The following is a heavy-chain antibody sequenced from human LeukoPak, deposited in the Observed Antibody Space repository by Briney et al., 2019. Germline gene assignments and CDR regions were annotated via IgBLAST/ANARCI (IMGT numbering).Heavy chain of an antibody. CDR3: ARDRYSSGWSETKGGNNYYMDV. V-gene: IGHV4-4*07. D-gene: IGHD6-19*01. CDR1: GGSINPYH. Sequence: SETLSLTCSVSGGSINPYHWSWIRQPAGKGLEWIGRVYTSGSTKYNPSLRSRVIMSVDTSRNEFSLRLNSVTAADTAMYYCARDRYSSGWSETKGGNNYYMDVWGKGTTVTISS. CDR2: VYTSGST. J-gene: IGHJ6*03.